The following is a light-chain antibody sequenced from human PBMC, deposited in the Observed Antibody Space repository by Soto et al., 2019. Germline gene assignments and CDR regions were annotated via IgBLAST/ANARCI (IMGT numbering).Light chain of an antibody. CDR1: QSIGSW. Sequence: DIQMTQSPSTLSASLGDRVTITCRASQSIGSWLAWYQQKPGKAPELLIYDASSVESGVPSRFSGSGSGTEFTLTISSLQPDDFATYYCQQYNTYSPERTFGQGTKVDIK. CDR2: DAS. J-gene: IGKJ1*01. V-gene: IGKV1-5*01. CDR3: QQYNTYSPERT.